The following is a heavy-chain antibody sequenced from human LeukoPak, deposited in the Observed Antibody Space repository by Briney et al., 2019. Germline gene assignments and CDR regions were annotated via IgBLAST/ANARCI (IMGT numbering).Heavy chain of an antibody. Sequence: PGGSLRLSCAASGFTFSSYGMSWVRQAPGKGLEWVSYISSSGSTIYYADSVKGRFTISRDNAKNSVYLQMNSLTAEDTGLYYCARDATTAVGWVYMDVWGKGTTVTISS. CDR1: GFTFSSYG. J-gene: IGHJ6*03. CDR2: ISSSGSTI. V-gene: IGHV3-48*04. CDR3: ARDATTAVGWVYMDV. D-gene: IGHD6-13*01.